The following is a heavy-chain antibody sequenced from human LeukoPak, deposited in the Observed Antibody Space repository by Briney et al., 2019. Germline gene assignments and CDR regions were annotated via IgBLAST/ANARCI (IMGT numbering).Heavy chain of an antibody. Sequence: GGSLRLSCAASGFTFSNYWMHWVRQAPGKGLVWVSRINSDGINTSYADSVKGRFTISRDNAKNTLNLQMNSLRAEDTAVYYCARDRWLRLRGYYMDVWGKGTTVTVSS. V-gene: IGHV3-74*01. CDR3: ARDRWLRLRGYYMDV. CDR1: GFTFSNYW. J-gene: IGHJ6*03. D-gene: IGHD5-24*01. CDR2: INSDGINT.